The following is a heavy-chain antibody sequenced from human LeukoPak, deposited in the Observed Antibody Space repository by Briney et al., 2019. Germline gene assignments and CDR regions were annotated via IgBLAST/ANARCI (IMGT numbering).Heavy chain of an antibody. J-gene: IGHJ4*02. V-gene: IGHV4-34*01. CDR2: IDHSGST. CDR3: ARDLAHNSRGHDY. D-gene: IGHD1-20*01. CDR1: GGSFSGYY. Sequence: ASETLSLTCAVYGGSFSGYYWSWIRQPPGKGLEWIGEIDHSGSTNYNPSLKSRVTIPVDTSKNQFSLKLSSVTAADTAVYYCARDLAHNSRGHDYWGQGILVTVSS.